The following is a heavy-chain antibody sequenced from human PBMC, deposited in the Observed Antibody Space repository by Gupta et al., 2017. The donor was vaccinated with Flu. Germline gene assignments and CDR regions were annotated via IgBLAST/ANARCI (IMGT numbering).Heavy chain of an antibody. CDR3: VKDRGPMGTSDDAFDI. J-gene: IGHJ3*02. D-gene: IGHD5-18*01. V-gene: IGHV3-9*01. CDR1: GFTFDDYA. Sequence: EVQLVESGGGLVQPGRSLRLSCAASGFTFDDYAMHWVRQATGKGLEGGAGMSWNSGNIAYAGYGKGRFTISRENAKNARYLQMNSLRTEETAVYHCVKDRGPMGTSDDAFDIGGQGTMVTVSS. CDR2: MSWNSGNI.